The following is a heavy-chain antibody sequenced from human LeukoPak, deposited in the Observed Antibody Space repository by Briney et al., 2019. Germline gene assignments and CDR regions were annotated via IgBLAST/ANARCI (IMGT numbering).Heavy chain of an antibody. Sequence: GGSLRLSCAASGFTFSDYYMSWIRQAPGKGLERVSYISSSGSTIYYADSVKGRFTISRDNAKNSLYLQMNSLRAEDTAVYYCARATRGYDSSGYYYVSLDYWGQGTLVTVSS. CDR3: ARATRGYDSSGYYYVSLDY. V-gene: IGHV3-11*04. J-gene: IGHJ4*02. CDR2: ISSSGSTI. CDR1: GFTFSDYY. D-gene: IGHD3-22*01.